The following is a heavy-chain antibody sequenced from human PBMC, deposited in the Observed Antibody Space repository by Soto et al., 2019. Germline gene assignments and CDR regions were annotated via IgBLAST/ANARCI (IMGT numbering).Heavy chain of an antibody. CDR2: INPSSNKT. V-gene: IGHV1-8*02. CDR1: GYSFSSYG. Sequence: ASVKVSCKASGYSFSSYGITWVRQAPGQGLEWMGWINPSSNKTNYAQKFQGRVTMTRNTSISTAYMELSSLRSEDTAVYYCARGRGYSYGRSYMDVWGKGTTVTVSS. D-gene: IGHD5-18*01. CDR3: ARGRGYSYGRSYMDV. J-gene: IGHJ6*03.